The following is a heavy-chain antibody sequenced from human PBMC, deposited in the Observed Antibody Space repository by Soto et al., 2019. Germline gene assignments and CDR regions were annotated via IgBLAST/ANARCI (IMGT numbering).Heavy chain of an antibody. CDR2: IYYSGST. D-gene: IGHD6-13*01. V-gene: IGHV4-59*08. CDR1: GGSISSFY. Sequence: SETLSLTCTVSGGSISSFYWSWIRQPPGKGLEWIGYIYYSGSTNYNPSLKSRVTISVDTSKNQFSLKLSSVTAADTAVYYCARAKAPLYSSSWYWFDPWGQGTLVTVSS. J-gene: IGHJ5*02. CDR3: ARAKAPLYSSSWYWFDP.